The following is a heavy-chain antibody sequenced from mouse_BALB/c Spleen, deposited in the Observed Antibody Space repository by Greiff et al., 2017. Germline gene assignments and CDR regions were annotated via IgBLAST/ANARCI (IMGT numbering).Heavy chain of an antibody. CDR1: GYSFTSYY. D-gene: IGHD1-1*01. Sequence: VQLKESGPELMKPGASVKISCKASGYSFTSYYMHWVKQSHGKSLEWIGYIDPFNGGTSYNQKFKGKATLTVDKSSSTAYMHLSSLTSEDSAVYYCARTVPYAMDYWGQGTSVTVSS. V-gene: IGHV1S135*01. CDR3: ARTVPYAMDY. J-gene: IGHJ4*01. CDR2: IDPFNGGT.